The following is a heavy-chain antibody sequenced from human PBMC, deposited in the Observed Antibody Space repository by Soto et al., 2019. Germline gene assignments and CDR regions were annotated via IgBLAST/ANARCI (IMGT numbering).Heavy chain of an antibody. J-gene: IGHJ6*02. CDR1: GFTFSSYD. CDR3: ARGGYCSGGSCSPYRLAV. CDR2: IGTAGDT. V-gene: IGHV3-13*01. Sequence: GGSLRLSCAASGFTFSSYDMHWVRQATGKGLEWVSAIGTAGDTYYPGSVKGRFTISRENAKNSLYLQMNGLRAEDTAVYYCARGGYCSGGSCSPYRLAVWGQGTTVPVSS. D-gene: IGHD2-15*01.